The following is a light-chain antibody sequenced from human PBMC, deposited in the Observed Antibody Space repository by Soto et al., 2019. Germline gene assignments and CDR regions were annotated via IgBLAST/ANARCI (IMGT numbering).Light chain of an antibody. J-gene: IGKJ1*01. CDR3: QQRSNWPRT. V-gene: IGKV3D-20*02. CDR1: QSVGNNF. Sequence: EIVLTQSPDTLSLSPGERATLSCRASQSVGNNFLAWYQQKPAQAPRLLIFGASSRATDIPDRFSGSGSGTDFTLTISSLEPEDFAVYYCQQRSNWPRTFGQGTKV. CDR2: GAS.